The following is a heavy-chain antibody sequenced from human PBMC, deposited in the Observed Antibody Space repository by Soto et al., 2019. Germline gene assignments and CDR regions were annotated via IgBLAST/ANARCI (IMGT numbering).Heavy chain of an antibody. V-gene: IGHV4-39*01. J-gene: IGHJ4*02. D-gene: IGHD3-10*01. CDR3: ARHRGPAPVY. CDR2: LFYGGTT. CDR1: GGSISGYY. Sequence: SETLSLTCTVSGGSISGYYWTWIRQPPGKGLEWVGSLFYGGTTDYNPSLKSRLTMSLDTSKNYFSLKRRSVTAADTAVYYCARHRGPAPVYWGQGTLVTVPQ.